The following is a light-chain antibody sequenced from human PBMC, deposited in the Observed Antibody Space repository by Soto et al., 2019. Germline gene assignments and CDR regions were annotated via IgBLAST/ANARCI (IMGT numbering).Light chain of an antibody. CDR3: QQSYSTPYT. V-gene: IGKV3-15*01. CDR2: GAS. CDR1: QSVSTY. J-gene: IGKJ2*01. Sequence: ETVMTQSPCTLSVSPGETATLSCRASQSVSTYLAWYQQTPGQAPRLLIYGASTRATGVPARFSGSGSGTEFTLTISSLQPEDFATYYCQQSYSTPYTFGQGTKLEIK.